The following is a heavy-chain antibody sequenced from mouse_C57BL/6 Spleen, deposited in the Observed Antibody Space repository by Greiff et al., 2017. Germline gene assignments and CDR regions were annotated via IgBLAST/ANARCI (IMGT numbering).Heavy chain of an antibody. J-gene: IGHJ2*01. Sequence: VQLQESGAELAKPGASVKLSCKASGYTFTSYWMHWVKQRPGQGLEWIGYINPSSGYTKYNQKFKNKATLTADKSSSTAYMQLSSLTYEDSAVYDCARGFDGYSYFDYWGQGTTLTVSS. CDR1: GYTFTSYW. D-gene: IGHD2-3*01. CDR2: INPSSGYT. CDR3: ARGFDGYSYFDY. V-gene: IGHV1-7*01.